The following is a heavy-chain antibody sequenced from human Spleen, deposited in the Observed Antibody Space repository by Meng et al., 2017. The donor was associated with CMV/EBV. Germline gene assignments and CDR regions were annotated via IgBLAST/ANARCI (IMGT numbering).Heavy chain of an antibody. D-gene: IGHD3-3*01. Sequence: GESLKISCAASGFTFSSYAMSWVRQAPGKGLERVSAISGSGGSTYYADSVKGRFTISRDNSKNTLYLQMNSLRAEDTAVYYCAKSGGLEWLFADYWGQGTLVTVSS. J-gene: IGHJ4*02. CDR3: AKSGGLEWLFADY. CDR2: ISGSGGST. CDR1: GFTFSSYA. V-gene: IGHV3-23*01.